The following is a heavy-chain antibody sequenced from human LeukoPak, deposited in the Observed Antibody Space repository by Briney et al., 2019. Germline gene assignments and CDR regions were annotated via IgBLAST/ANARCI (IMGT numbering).Heavy chain of an antibody. Sequence: GGSLRLSCAAPGFTFSSYAMSWVRQAPGKGLEWVSAISGSGGSTYYADSVKGRFTISRDNSKNTLYLQMNSLRAEDTAVYYCAKFLPTHIVEANYYFDYWGQGTLVTVSS. CDR2: ISGSGGST. CDR1: GFTFSSYA. CDR3: AKFLPTHIVEANYYFDY. V-gene: IGHV3-23*01. D-gene: IGHD2-21*01. J-gene: IGHJ4*02.